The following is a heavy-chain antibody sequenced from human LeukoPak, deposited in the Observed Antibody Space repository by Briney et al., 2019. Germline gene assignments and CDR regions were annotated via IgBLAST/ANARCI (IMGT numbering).Heavy chain of an antibody. CDR1: GFTFSSYT. CDR3: AKKKQLGTGDAFDI. J-gene: IGHJ3*02. Sequence: GGSLRLSCAASGFTFSSYTVHWVRQAPGKGLEWVTVISYDGSNKYYADSVKGRFTISRDNSKNTLYLQMDSLRAEDTAVYYCAKKKQLGTGDAFDIWGQGTMVTVSS. V-gene: IGHV3-30-3*01. D-gene: IGHD5-18*01. CDR2: ISYDGSNK.